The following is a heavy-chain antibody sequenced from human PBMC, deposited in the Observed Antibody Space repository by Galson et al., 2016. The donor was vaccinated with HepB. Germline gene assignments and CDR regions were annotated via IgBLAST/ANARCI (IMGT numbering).Heavy chain of an antibody. V-gene: IGHV4-34*01. D-gene: IGHD5-12*01. J-gene: IGHJ4*02. CDR1: GGSFTAHY. CDR2: INHGGAT. CDR3: ARMEKWPTAHADV. Sequence: TLSLTCTVYGGSFTAHYWTWIRQHPGKGFEWIGDINHGGATNYNPSLGSRVTISVDTSKNQLSLSLNSVTAADTAVYFCARMEKWPTAHADVWGQGTLVTVSS.